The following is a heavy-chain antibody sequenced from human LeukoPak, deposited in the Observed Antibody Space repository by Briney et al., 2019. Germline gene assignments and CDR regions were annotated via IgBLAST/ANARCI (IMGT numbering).Heavy chain of an antibody. CDR2: IYTSGST. V-gene: IGHV4-4*07. CDR3: ARDNAVGATYSDY. D-gene: IGHD1-26*01. Sequence: SETLSLTCTVSGGSISSYYWSWIRQPPGKGLEWIGRIYTSGSTNYNPSLKSRVTMSVDTSKNQFSLKLSSVTAADTAVYYCARDNAVGATYSDYWGQGTLVTVSS. CDR1: GGSISSYY. J-gene: IGHJ4*02.